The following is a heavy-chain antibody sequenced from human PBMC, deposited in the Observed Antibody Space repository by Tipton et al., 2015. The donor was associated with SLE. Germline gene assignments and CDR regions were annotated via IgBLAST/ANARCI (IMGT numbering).Heavy chain of an antibody. V-gene: IGHV4-39*01. D-gene: IGHD6-19*01. Sequence: TLSLTCTVSGGSIRSSSSYWGWIRPPPGKGLEWIGSIFYSGSTSYNPSLKSRVTISVDTSKNQFSLKLSSVTAADTAVYYCARHGLQWLTPAVYFQYWGQGTLITVSS. J-gene: IGHJ1*01. CDR3: ARHGLQWLTPAVYFQY. CDR2: IFYSGST. CDR1: GGSIRSSSSY.